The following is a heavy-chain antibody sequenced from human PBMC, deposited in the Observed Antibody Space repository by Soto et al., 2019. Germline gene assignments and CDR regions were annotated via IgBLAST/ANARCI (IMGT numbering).Heavy chain of an antibody. J-gene: IGHJ3*02. V-gene: IGHV3-23*01. Sequence: PGGSLRLSCAASGFTFSSYAMSWVRQAPGKGLEWVSAISGSGGSTYYADSVKGRFTISRDNSKNTLYLQMNSLRAEETAVYYCAPDIVVVVAATDDAFDIWGQGTMVTVSS. CDR3: APDIVVVVAATDDAFDI. CDR2: ISGSGGST. CDR1: GFTFSSYA. D-gene: IGHD2-15*01.